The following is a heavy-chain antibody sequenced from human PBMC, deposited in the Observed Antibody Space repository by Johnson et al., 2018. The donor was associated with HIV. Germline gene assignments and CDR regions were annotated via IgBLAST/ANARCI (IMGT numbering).Heavy chain of an antibody. J-gene: IGHJ3*02. V-gene: IGHV3-30*02. Sequence: QEKLVESGGGVVQPGGSLRLSCATSGFSFSTYGMHWVRKAPGRGLEWVTFIRNDGNNKSYSDSVKGRFTISRDNSKNTMYLQMNSLRADDTAMYYCAKGFSGWPHDAFDIWGQGTMVTVSS. CDR1: GFSFSTYG. CDR2: IRNDGNNK. D-gene: IGHD6-19*01. CDR3: AKGFSGWPHDAFDI.